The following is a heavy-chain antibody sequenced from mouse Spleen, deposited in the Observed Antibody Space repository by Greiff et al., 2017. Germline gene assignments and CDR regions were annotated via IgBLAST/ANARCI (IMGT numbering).Heavy chain of an antibody. CDR3: ARGTGFDY. CDR1: GYTFTSYW. D-gene: IGHD4-1*01. J-gene: IGHJ2*01. CDR2: IDPSDSYT. Sequence: QVQLQQPGAELVKPGASVKLSCKASGYTFTSYWMQWVKQRPGQGLEWIGEIDPSDSYTNYNQKFKGKATLTVDTSSSTAYMQLSSLTSEDSAVYYGARGTGFDYWGQGTTLTVSA. V-gene: IGHV1-50*01.